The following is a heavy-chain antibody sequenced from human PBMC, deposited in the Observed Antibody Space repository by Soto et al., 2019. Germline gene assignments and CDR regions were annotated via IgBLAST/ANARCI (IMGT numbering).Heavy chain of an antibody. J-gene: IGHJ4*02. CDR3: ARLQVAGPQADAGYFEN. CDR1: GGYISSGGYY. CDR2: IDYSGST. V-gene: IGHV4-31*03. Sequence: SETLSLTCTVSGGYISSGGYYWGWIRQHPGKGLEWLGYIDYSGSTYYNPSLRSRITMSVDTSKNHFSVKVNSVNSADTAVYYCARLQVAGPQADAGYFENWGQGALVTVSS. D-gene: IGHD6-19*01.